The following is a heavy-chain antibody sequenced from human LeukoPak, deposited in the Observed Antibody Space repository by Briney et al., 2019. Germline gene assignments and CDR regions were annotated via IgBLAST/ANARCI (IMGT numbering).Heavy chain of an antibody. CDR2: IYYSGST. D-gene: IGHD1-26*01. CDR3: ARAIVGATIRYFQH. J-gene: IGHJ1*01. Sequence: SSETLSLTCTVSGGSVSGGSYYWSWIRQPPGKGLEWIGYIYYSGSTNYNPSLKSRVTISVDTSKNQFSLKLSSVTAADTAVYYCARAIVGATIRYFQHWGQGTLVTVSS. CDR1: GGSVSGGSYY. V-gene: IGHV4-61*01.